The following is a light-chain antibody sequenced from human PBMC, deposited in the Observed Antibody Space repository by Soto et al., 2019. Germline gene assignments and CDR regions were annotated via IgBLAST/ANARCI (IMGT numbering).Light chain of an antibody. CDR1: QTVSSSY. CDR3: QQSNNRWR. J-gene: IGKJ1*01. V-gene: IGKV3D-15*01. CDR2: GAS. Sequence: RASQTVSSSYLTWYQQRPGQAPRLLIYGASTRATCIPARFSGGGSGTEFTLTIRSQQSEEWAVYSCQQSNNRWRLGQGTMVDIK.